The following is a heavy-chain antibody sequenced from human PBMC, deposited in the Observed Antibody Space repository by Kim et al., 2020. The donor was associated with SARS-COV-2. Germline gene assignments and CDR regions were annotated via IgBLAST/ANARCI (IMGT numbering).Heavy chain of an antibody. J-gene: IGHJ2*01. CDR1: GGSFSGYY. Sequence: SETLSLTCAVYGGSFSGYYWGWNRQPPGKGLEWIGEINHSGSTNYNPSLKSRVTISVDTSKNQFSLKLSSVTAAETAVYYCARGGRQWLEQPHYWYFDLWGRGTLVTVSS. D-gene: IGHD6-19*01. V-gene: IGHV4-34*01. CDR2: INHSGST. CDR3: ARGGRQWLEQPHYWYFDL.